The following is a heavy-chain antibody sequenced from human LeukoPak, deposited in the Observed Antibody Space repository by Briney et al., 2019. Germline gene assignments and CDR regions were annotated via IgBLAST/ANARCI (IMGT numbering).Heavy chain of an antibody. J-gene: IGHJ4*02. Sequence: AGGSLRLSCAASGFSFSTYEFHWVRHAPGKGLEWVSYISASGQTIYYADSVKGRFTISRDDSKNTLYLQMRNLRADDTAVYYCAKDGAWLRFDDWGQGILVTVSS. D-gene: IGHD5-12*01. CDR2: ISASGQTI. V-gene: IGHV3-48*03. CDR3: AKDGAWLRFDD. CDR1: GFSFSTYE.